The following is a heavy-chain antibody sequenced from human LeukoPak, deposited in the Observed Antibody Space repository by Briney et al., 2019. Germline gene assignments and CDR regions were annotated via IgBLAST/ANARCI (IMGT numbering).Heavy chain of an antibody. J-gene: IGHJ4*02. CDR3: ARRLNNGDYGSDC. V-gene: IGHV3-21*01. D-gene: IGHD4-17*01. CDR2: ISGSSRYI. CDR1: GFTFSSYS. Sequence: GGSLRLSCVASGFTFSSYSMNWVRQAPGKGLEWVSTISGSSRYIYFADSARGRFTISRDNAKNSLYLQMSNLRAEDTAVYYCARRLNNGDYGSDCWGQGTLVTVSS.